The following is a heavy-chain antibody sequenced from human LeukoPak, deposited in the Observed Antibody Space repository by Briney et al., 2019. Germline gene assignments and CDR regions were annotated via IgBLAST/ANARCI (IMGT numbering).Heavy chain of an antibody. CDR3: ARETAVPGTAFDY. V-gene: IGHV1-46*01. CDR1: GYSFISYY. D-gene: IGHD6-19*01. CDR2: INPNGGST. J-gene: IGHJ4*02. Sequence: ASVKVSCKASGYSFISYYMHWVRQAPGQGLEWVGKINPNGGSTNYAQKFQGRVTMTRDTFTSTVHVELSSLRSDDTAVYYCARETAVPGTAFDYLGQGTLVTVSS.